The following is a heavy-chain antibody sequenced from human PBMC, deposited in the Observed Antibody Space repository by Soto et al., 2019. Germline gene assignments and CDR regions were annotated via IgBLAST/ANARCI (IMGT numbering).Heavy chain of an antibody. V-gene: IGHV3-7*01. J-gene: IGHJ4*02. Sequence: EVQLVQSGGDLVQPGGSLRLSCVASGFTFSTYWMTWVRQAPGMGLEWVAGIKEDGSEEVYVDSVKGRFSISRDNAQTSLYLQLNILRAADTAVYYCATAISSPFSNFDYCGQGSLVTVSS. D-gene: IGHD2-2*01. CDR1: GFTFSTYW. CDR3: ATAISSPFSNFDY. CDR2: IKEDGSEE.